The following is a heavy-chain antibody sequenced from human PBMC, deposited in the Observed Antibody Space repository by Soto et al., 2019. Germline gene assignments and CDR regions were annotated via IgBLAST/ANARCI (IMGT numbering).Heavy chain of an antibody. V-gene: IGHV4-34*01. D-gene: IGHD6-13*01. J-gene: IGHJ6*02. CDR2: INHSGST. CDR1: GGSFSGYY. CDR3: ASTAGGYYYGMDV. Sequence: SSETLSLTCAVYGGSFSGYYWSWIRQPPGKGLEWIGEINHSGSTNYNPSLKSRVTISVDTSKNQFSLKLSSVTAADTAVYYCASTAGGYYYGMDVWGQGTTVTVSS.